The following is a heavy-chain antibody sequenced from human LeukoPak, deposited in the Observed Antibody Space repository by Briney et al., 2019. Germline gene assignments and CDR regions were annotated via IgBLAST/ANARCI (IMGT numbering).Heavy chain of an antibody. CDR3: ASNSMVRGKGTDY. CDR2: ISRGGSTT. V-gene: IGHV3-11*04. D-gene: IGHD3-10*01. CDR1: GFTFSDSY. Sequence: GGSLRLSCAASGFTFSDSYMSWIRQAPGKGLEWVSYISRGGSTTYYADSVKGRFTISRDNSKNTLYLQMNSLRAEDTAVYYCASNSMVRGKGTDYWGQGTLVTVSS. J-gene: IGHJ4*02.